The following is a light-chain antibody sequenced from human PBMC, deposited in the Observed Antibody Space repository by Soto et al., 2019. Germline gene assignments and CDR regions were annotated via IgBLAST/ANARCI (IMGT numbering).Light chain of an antibody. J-gene: IGLJ1*01. CDR2: DVS. Sequence: QSVLTQPRSVSGSPGQSATISCTGTSSDIGGYNYVSWYQQHPGKAPKLMIYDVSKRPSGVPDRFSGSKSGNTASLTISGLQAEDEADYYCCSYAGSYRYVFGTGTKVTVL. CDR1: SSDIGGYNY. V-gene: IGLV2-11*01. CDR3: CSYAGSYRYV.